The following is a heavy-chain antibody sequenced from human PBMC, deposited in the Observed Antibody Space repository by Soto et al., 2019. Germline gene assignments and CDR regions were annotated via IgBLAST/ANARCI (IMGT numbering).Heavy chain of an antibody. J-gene: IGHJ4*02. V-gene: IGHV3-23*01. CDR3: AAQATGYFVPFDF. D-gene: IGHD3-22*01. Sequence: EVQLLESGGGLVQPAGSLRLSCAASGFSFSTCAVSWVRQAPGKGQEWVSSISASGDTTHYAESVRGRFTISRDNSRTTLHLQISSLTAEDTAIYSCAAQATGYFVPFDFWGRGTLVTVSS. CDR1: GFSFSTCA. CDR2: ISASGDTT.